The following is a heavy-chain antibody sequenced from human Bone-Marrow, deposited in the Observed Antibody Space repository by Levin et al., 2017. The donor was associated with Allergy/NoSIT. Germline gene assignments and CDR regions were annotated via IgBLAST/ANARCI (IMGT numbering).Heavy chain of an antibody. CDR3: AREQGARGWYTVDL. D-gene: IGHD6-19*01. CDR2: IRPSSERT. CDR1: GFTFANHA. Sequence: GESLKISCAASGFTFANHAMTWVRHAPGKGLEWVSTIRPSSERTYFADSVKGRFTVSRDDSMNMMYLQMNSLRADDAAVYYCAREQGARGWYTVDLWGQGTLVTVSS. J-gene: IGHJ5*02. V-gene: IGHV3-23*01.